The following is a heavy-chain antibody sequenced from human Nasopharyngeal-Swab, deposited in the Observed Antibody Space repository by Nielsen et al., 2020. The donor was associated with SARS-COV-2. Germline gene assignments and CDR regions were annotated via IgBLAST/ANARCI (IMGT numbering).Heavy chain of an antibody. CDR1: GFTFSSYD. D-gene: IGHD5-18*01. CDR2: IGTAGDT. J-gene: IGHJ6*02. CDR3: ARSRTAMTSPYYYYGMDV. Sequence: GGSLRLSCAASGFTFSSYDMHWVRQATGKGLEWVSAIGTAGDTYYPGSVKGRFTISRENAKNSLYLQMNSLRAGDTAVYYRARSRTAMTSPYYYYGMDVWGQGTTVTVSS. V-gene: IGHV3-13*01.